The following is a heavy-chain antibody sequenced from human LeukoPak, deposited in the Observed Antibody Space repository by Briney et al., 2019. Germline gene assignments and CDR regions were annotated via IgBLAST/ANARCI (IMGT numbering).Heavy chain of an antibody. CDR3: ARDPNSRNSYYFDY. D-gene: IGHD6-13*01. CDR1: GFTFSSYT. V-gene: IGHV3-48*02. CDR2: ISISSTI. J-gene: IGHJ4*02. Sequence: PARTLTLSCAASGFTFSSYTMNWVRQAPGNGLESISYISISSTIYYTDSVKGRFTISRDNANNSLYLQMNSLRDEDTAVYYCARDPNSRNSYYFDYWGQGTLVTVSS.